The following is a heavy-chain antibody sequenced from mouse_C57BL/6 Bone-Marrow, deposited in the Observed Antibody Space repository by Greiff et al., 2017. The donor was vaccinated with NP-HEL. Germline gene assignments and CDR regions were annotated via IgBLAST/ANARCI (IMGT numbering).Heavy chain of an antibody. CDR3: VRHEDSNYPYYAMDY. V-gene: IGHV10-1*01. Sequence: EVKLVESGGGLVQPKGSLKLSCAASGFSFNTYAMNWVRQAPGKGLEWVARIRSKSNNYATYYADSVKDRFTISRDDSESMLYLQMNNLKTEDTAMYYCVRHEDSNYPYYAMDYWGQGTSVTVSS. CDR1: GFSFNTYA. J-gene: IGHJ4*01. D-gene: IGHD2-5*01. CDR2: IRSKSNNYAT.